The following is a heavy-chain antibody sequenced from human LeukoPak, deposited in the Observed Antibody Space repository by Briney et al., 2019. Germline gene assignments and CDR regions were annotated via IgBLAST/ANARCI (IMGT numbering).Heavy chain of an antibody. Sequence: SGGSLRLSCAASGFTVSSNYMSWVRQAPGKGLEWVSVIYSGGSTYYADSVKGRFTISRDNSKNTLYLQMNSLRAEDTAVYYCAKDDTGELSLYWGQGTLVTVSS. CDR3: AKDDTGELSLY. CDR2: IYSGGST. J-gene: IGHJ4*02. CDR1: GFTVSSNY. D-gene: IGHD3-10*01. V-gene: IGHV3-53*01.